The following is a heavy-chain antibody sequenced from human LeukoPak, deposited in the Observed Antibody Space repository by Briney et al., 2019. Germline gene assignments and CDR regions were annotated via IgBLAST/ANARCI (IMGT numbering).Heavy chain of an antibody. Sequence: GGSLRLSCAASGFTFSTHAMHWVRQAPAKVLEWGAMIWFDGKTTYYVNSVKGRFTISRDNSKNTVDLRMNSLRAEDTAVYYCTRDPPSSGWSFDYWSQGTLVTVSS. CDR1: GFTFSTHA. CDR2: IWFDGKTT. CDR3: TRDPPSSGWSFDY. V-gene: IGHV3-33*01. D-gene: IGHD6-19*01. J-gene: IGHJ4*02.